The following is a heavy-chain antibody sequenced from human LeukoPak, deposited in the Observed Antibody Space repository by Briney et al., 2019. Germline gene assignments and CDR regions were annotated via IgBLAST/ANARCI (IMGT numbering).Heavy chain of an antibody. CDR3: AKPIAAAGLFDY. D-gene: IGHD6-13*01. CDR2: IYYSGST. J-gene: IGHJ4*02. Sequence: SETLSLTCTVSGGSISSYYWNWIRQPPGKGLEWIGYIYYSGSTNYNPSLKSRVTISVDTSKNQFSLKLSSVTAADTAVYYCAKPIAAAGLFDYWGQGTLVTVSS. V-gene: IGHV4-59*08. CDR1: GGSISSYY.